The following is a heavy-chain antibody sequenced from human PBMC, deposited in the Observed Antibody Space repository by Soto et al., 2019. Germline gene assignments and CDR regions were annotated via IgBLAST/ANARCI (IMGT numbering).Heavy chain of an antibody. V-gene: IGHV4-39*07. CDR2: IYYSGTT. CDR1: GGSINHSSYY. Sequence: SENLSLTCTVSGGSINHSSYYWGWIRQPPGKGLEWIGYIYYSGTTNYNPSLKSRVTISVDTSRNQFSMKLSSVTAADTAVYYCARDHSNYWSHFDYCGRGTLVTVSS. D-gene: IGHD4-4*01. CDR3: ARDHSNYWSHFDY. J-gene: IGHJ4*02.